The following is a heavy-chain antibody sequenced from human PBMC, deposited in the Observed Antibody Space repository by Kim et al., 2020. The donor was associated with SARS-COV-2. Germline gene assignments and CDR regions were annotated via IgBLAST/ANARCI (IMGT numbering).Heavy chain of an antibody. Sequence: GGSLRLSCAASGFTFTSHWMHWVRQGPGKGLVWVSRMNSDGSTSNYADSVKDRFTISRDNAKNTLYLQMNSLRAEDTAVYYCARGGYISSSAFDIWGQGTLVTVSS. V-gene: IGHV3-74*01. D-gene: IGHD6-13*01. CDR3: ARGGYISSSAFDI. J-gene: IGHJ3*02. CDR1: GFTFTSHW. CDR2: MNSDGSTS.